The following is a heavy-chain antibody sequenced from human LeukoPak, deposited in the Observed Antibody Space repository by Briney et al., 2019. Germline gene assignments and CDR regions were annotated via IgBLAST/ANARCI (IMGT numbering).Heavy chain of an antibody. J-gene: IGHJ4*02. D-gene: IGHD2-2*01. CDR2: ISSSSSYI. Sequence: GGSLRLSCAASGFTFSSYSMNWVRQAPGKGLEWVSSISSSSSYIYYADSVKGRFTISRDNAKNSLYLQMNSLRAEDTAVYYCARDRNQGYCSSTSCYGYFDYWGQGTLVTVSS. V-gene: IGHV3-21*01. CDR1: GFTFSSYS. CDR3: ARDRNQGYCSSTSCYGYFDY.